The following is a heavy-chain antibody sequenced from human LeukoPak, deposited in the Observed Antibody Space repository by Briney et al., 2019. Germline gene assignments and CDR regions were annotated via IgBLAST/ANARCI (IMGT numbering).Heavy chain of an antibody. CDR1: GGSISSSSYY. CDR2: IYYSGST. J-gene: IGHJ5*02. V-gene: IGHV4-39*01. CDR3: ARSGGSEFDP. Sequence: PSETLSLTCTVSGGSISSSSYYWGWIRQPPGKGLEWIGSIYYSGSTYYNPSLKSRVTISVDTSKNQFSLKLSSVTAADTAVYYCARSGGSEFDPWGQGTLVTVSS.